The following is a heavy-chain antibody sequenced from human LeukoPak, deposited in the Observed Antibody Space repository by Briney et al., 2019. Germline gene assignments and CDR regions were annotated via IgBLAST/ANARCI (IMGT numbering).Heavy chain of an antibody. CDR1: GYTFTSYY. CDR2: INPSGGST. V-gene: IGHV1-46*01. CDR3: AATTSESGSYYYYYYMDV. D-gene: IGHD1-26*01. Sequence: GASVKVSCKASGYTFTSYYMHWVRQAPGQGLEWMGIINPSGGSTSYAQKFQGRVTMTRDTSTSTVYMELSSLRSEDTAVYYCAATTSESGSYYYYYYMDVWGKGTTVTVSS. J-gene: IGHJ6*03.